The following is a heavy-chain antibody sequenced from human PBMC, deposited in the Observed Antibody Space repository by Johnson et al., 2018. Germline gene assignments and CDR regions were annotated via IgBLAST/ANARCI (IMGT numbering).Heavy chain of an antibody. V-gene: IGHV3-30*03. Sequence: VQLVESGGGVVQXGRSXRLXCAASGFTFSSYGMHWVRQAPGKGLEWVTIISYDGRNKYYADSLKGRFTVSRDNSKNTLYLQMNSLRAEDTAVYYCAAIDMVRGVISPYYGMDVWGQGTTVTVSS. CDR3: AAIDMVRGVISPYYGMDV. D-gene: IGHD3-10*01. J-gene: IGHJ6*02. CDR2: ISYDGRNK. CDR1: GFTFSSYG.